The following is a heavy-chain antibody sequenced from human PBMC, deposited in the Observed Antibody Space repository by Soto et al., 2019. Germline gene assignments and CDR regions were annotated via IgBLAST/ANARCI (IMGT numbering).Heavy chain of an antibody. CDR3: ARVPGSSSWYWRYYYYGMDV. CDR2: ISAYNGNT. CDR1: GGTFSSYA. J-gene: IGHJ6*02. D-gene: IGHD6-13*01. Sequence: QVQLVQSGAEVKKPGSSVKVSCKASGGTFSSYAISWVRQAPGQGLEWMGWISAYNGNTNYAQKLQGRVTMTTDTSTSTAYMELRSLRSDDTAVYYCARVPGSSSWYWRYYYYGMDVWGQGTTVTVSS. V-gene: IGHV1-18*01.